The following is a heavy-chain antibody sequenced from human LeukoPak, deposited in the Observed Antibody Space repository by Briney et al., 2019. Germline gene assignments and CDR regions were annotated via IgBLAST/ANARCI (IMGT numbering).Heavy chain of an antibody. J-gene: IGHJ3*02. CDR3: ARPLVVVVVAARYDAFDI. D-gene: IGHD2-15*01. CDR1: GGTFSSYA. V-gene: IGHV1-69*13. CDR2: IIPIFGTA. Sequence: GASVKVSCKASGGTFSSYAISWVRQAPGQGLEWMGGIIPIFGTANYAQKFQGRVTITADESTSTAYMELSSLRSEDTAVYYCARPLVVVVVAARYDAFDIWGQGTMVTVSS.